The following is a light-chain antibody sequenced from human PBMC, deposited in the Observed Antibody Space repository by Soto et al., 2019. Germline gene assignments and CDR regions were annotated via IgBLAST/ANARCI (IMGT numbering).Light chain of an antibody. CDR3: QKYTSAPT. CDR1: QGISTY. J-gene: IGKJ3*01. Sequence: DIQMTQSPSSLSASVGARVTITCRASQGISTYLAWYQQKPGKVPKLMIYAASTLQSGVPSRFSGSGSGTDFTLTISSLQPEDVATYYCQKYTSAPTFGPGTKVDIK. V-gene: IGKV1-27*01. CDR2: AAS.